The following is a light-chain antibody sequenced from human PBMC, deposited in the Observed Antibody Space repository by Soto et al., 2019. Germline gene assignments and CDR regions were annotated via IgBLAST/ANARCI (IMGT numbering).Light chain of an antibody. CDR3: GSYAGSSNWV. CDR1: SSDVGSYNL. CDR2: EGS. V-gene: IGLV2-23*01. Sequence: QSALTQPASVSGSPGQSITISCTGTSSDVGSYNLVSWYQQHPGKAPKLMIYEGSKRPSGVSNRFSGSKSGNTASLTISGLQSEDEADYYCGSYAGSSNWVFGGGTKVTVL. J-gene: IGLJ3*02.